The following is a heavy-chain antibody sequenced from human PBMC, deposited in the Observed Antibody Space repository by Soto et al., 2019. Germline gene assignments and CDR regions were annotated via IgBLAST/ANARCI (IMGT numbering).Heavy chain of an antibody. CDR2: IIPIFGTA. CDR3: ARDLAAPNYYDSSGYPNWFDP. D-gene: IGHD3-22*01. V-gene: IGHV1-69*13. Sequence: ASVKVSCKASGGTFSSYAISWVRQAPGQGLEWMGGIIPIFGTANYAQKFQGRVTITADESTSTAYMELSSLRSEDTAVYYCARDLAAPNYYDSSGYPNWFDPWGQGTLVTVSS. J-gene: IGHJ5*02. CDR1: GGTFSSYA.